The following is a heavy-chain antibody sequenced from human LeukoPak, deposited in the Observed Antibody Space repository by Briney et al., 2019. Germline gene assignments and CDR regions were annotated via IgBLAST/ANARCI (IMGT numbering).Heavy chain of an antibody. CDR3: ARRDYGKLQGWFDP. CDR1: GFTFSRYT. J-gene: IGHJ5*02. Sequence: QSGGSLRLSCAASGFTFSRYTMNWVRQAPGKGLEWVSYISSSGSSIYYADSVKGRFTISRDNAKNSLYLQMTSLRAEDTAVYYCARRDYGKLQGWFDPWGQGTLVTVSS. CDR2: ISSSGSSI. V-gene: IGHV3-48*04. D-gene: IGHD4-17*01.